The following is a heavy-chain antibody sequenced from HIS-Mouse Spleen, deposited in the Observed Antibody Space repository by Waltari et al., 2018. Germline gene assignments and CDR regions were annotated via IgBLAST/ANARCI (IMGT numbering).Heavy chain of an antibody. CDR2: ISHSGST. J-gene: IGHJ4*02. V-gene: IGHV4-34*01. D-gene: IGHD1-7*01. Sequence: QVQLQQWGAGLLKPSETLSLTCAVYGGSFSGYYWSWIRQPPGKGLEWIGEISHSGSTNSTPALKSRVTISVDTSKNQFSLKLSSVTAADTAVYYCAGYNWNYGTDYWGQGTLVTVSS. CDR1: GGSFSGYY. CDR3: AGYNWNYGTDY.